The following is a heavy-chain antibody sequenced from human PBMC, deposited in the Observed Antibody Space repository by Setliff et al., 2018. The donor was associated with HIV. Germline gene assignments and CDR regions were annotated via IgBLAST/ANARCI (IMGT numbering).Heavy chain of an antibody. D-gene: IGHD3-9*01. CDR1: GLTVSSNY. V-gene: IGHV3-53*01. CDR3: ARTFRVLRYFGP. Sequence: PGGSLRLSCAASGLTVSSNYISWVRQAPGKGLEWVSVIYTDGTTHYADSVKGRFTTSRDNSKNTVYLQMSSLRAEDTATYYCARTFRVLRYFGPWGQGTLVTVSS. J-gene: IGHJ5*02. CDR2: IYTDGTT.